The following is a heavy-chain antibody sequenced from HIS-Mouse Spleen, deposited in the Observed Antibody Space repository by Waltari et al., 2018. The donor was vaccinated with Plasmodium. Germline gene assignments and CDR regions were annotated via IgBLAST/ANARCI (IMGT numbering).Heavy chain of an antibody. CDR1: GFTFSSYW. CDR3: ARVGDFWSGYCNDY. D-gene: IGHD3-3*01. Sequence: EVQLVESGGGLVQPGGSLRISCEASGFTFSSYWLHWVRQAQGKGLVWVSRINSDGSSTSYADSVKGRFTISRDNAKNTLYLQMNSLRAEDTAVYYCARVGDFWSGYCNDYWGQGTLVTVSS. V-gene: IGHV3-74*01. CDR2: INSDGSST. J-gene: IGHJ4*02.